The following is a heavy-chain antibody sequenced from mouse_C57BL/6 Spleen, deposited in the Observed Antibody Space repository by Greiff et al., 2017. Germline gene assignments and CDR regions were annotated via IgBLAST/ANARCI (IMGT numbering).Heavy chain of an antibody. J-gene: IGHJ2*01. CDR2: IHPNSGST. Sequence: QVQLQQPGAELVKPGASVKLSCKASGYTFTSYWMHWVKQRPGQGLEWIGMIHPNSGSTNYNEKFKSKATLTVDKSSSTAYLQLSSLTSDDSAVYYCARSRDYDYVWGDYWGQGTTLTVPS. CDR3: ARSRDYDYVWGDY. CDR1: GYTFTSYW. V-gene: IGHV1-64*01. D-gene: IGHD2-4*01.